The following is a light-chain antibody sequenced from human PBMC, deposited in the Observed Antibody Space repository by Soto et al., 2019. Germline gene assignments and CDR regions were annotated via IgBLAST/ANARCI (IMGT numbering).Light chain of an antibody. Sequence: QSVLTQPPSASGTPGQRGTISCSGSSSNIGSNAVNWYQQLPGTAPKVLIYNNNQLPSGVPDRFSGSKSGTSASLAISGLQSEDEADYYCAAWDDSLNGWVFGGGTKLTVL. V-gene: IGLV1-44*01. CDR1: SSNIGSNA. CDR2: NNN. J-gene: IGLJ3*02. CDR3: AAWDDSLNGWV.